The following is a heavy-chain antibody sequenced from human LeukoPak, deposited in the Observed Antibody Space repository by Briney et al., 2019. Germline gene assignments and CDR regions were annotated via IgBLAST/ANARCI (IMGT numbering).Heavy chain of an antibody. Sequence: SETLSLTCTVSGGSISSYYWSWVRQPPGKGLEWIGYIYYSGSTNYNPSLKSRVTISVDTSKNQFSLKLSSVTAADTAVYYCARVYCGGDCYLAGAFDIWGQGTMVTVSS. CDR1: GGSISSYY. V-gene: IGHV4-59*01. CDR3: ARVYCGGDCYLAGAFDI. J-gene: IGHJ3*02. D-gene: IGHD2-21*02. CDR2: IYYSGST.